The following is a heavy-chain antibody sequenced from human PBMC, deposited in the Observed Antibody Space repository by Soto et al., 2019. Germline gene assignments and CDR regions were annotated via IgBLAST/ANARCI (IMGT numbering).Heavy chain of an antibody. V-gene: IGHV4-4*02. D-gene: IGHD2-2*01. CDR3: ARVPDR. CDR2: IYHSGTT. CDR1: GTSISSTYW. J-gene: IGHJ5*02. Sequence: SETLSLTCVVSGTSISSTYWWTWVRQAPGKGLEWIGEIYHSGTTNYNPSLKSRVTISVDRSKNQFSLRLSSVTAADTAVYYCARVPDRWGQGTLVTVSS.